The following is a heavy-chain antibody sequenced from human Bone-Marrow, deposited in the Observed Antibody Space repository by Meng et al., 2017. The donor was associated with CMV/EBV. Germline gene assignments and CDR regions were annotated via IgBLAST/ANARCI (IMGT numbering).Heavy chain of an antibody. CDR3: ARAPGGYYDSNGSPREYFQH. V-gene: IGHV1-2*02. D-gene: IGHD3-22*01. Sequence: FTGYYIHWVRQAPGQGLEWMGWINPNSGGTTYAQKFQGRVTMTRDTSIRTAYMELSRLRSDDTAVYYCARAPGGYYDSNGSPREYFQHWGQGTLVTVSS. CDR2: INPNSGGT. J-gene: IGHJ1*01. CDR1: FTGYY.